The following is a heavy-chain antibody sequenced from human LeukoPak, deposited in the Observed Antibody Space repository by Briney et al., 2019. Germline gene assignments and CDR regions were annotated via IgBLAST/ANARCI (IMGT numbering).Heavy chain of an antibody. J-gene: IGHJ6*03. CDR2: INPNSGGT. V-gene: IGHV1-2*02. CDR1: GYTFTGYY. D-gene: IGHD3-22*01. Sequence: ASVKVSCKASGYTFTGYYMHWVRQAPGQGLEWMGWINPNSGGTNHAQKFQGRVTMTRDTSISTAYMELSRLRSDDTAVYYCVRSSSGPNYYYYYYMDVWGKGTTVTVSS. CDR3: VRSSSGPNYYYYYYMDV.